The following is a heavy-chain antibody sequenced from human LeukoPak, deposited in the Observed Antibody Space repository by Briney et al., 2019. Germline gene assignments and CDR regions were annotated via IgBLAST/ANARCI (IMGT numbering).Heavy chain of an antibody. V-gene: IGHV3-53*01. J-gene: IGHJ4*02. CDR1: GLTVSNNY. CDR2: IYSGGST. Sequence: GGSLRLSCAVSGLTVSNNYMSWVRQAPGKGLEWVSVIYSGGSTYYADSVKGRFTISRDNSKNTVYLQMNSLRDEDTAVYYCARNVGDWGQGTLVTVSS. D-gene: IGHD1-26*01. CDR3: ARNVGD.